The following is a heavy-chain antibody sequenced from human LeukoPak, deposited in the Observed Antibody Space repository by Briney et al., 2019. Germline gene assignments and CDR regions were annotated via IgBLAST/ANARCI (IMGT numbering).Heavy chain of an antibody. CDR3: ARCRGRKVTPFDY. V-gene: IGHV4-4*09. J-gene: IGHJ4*02. Sequence: PSETLSLTCTVSGGSISTYYWSWIRQPPGKGLEWIGYIYTSGSTDYNPSLKSRVTISLDTSNNQFSLNLNSVTAADTAVYYCARCRGRKVTPFDYWGQGILVTVSS. CDR1: GGSISTYY. CDR2: IYTSGST. D-gene: IGHD3-10*01.